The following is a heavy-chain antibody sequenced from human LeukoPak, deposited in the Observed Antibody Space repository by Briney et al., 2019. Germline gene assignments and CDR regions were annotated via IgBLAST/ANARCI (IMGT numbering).Heavy chain of an antibody. Sequence: GGSLRLSCAASGFTFNNYAMTWVRQAPGKGLEWVSSIGSRSTYIYYADSMKGRFTISRDNAKNSLYLQMNSLRAEDTAVYYCAGAYYYDSSAYYDYWGQGTLVTVSP. J-gene: IGHJ4*02. CDR1: GFTFNNYA. D-gene: IGHD3-22*01. V-gene: IGHV3-21*04. CDR3: AGAYYYDSSAYYDY. CDR2: IGSRSTYI.